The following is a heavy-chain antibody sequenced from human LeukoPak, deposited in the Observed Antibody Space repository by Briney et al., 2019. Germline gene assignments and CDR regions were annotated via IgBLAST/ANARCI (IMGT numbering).Heavy chain of an antibody. Sequence: SETLSLTCAVYGGSLSGYYWSWIRQAPGKGLEGIGEISHSGNTKYNPSPKSRATISVDTSKIQFSLRRRSVSAADTAVYYCARGRGEWLSINWFDPWGQGTLVTVSS. J-gene: IGHJ5*02. CDR2: ISHSGNT. V-gene: IGHV4-34*01. D-gene: IGHD3-3*01. CDR3: ARGRGEWLSINWFDP. CDR1: GGSLSGYY.